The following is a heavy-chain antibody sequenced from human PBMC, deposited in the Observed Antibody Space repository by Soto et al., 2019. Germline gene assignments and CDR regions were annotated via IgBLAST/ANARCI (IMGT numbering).Heavy chain of an antibody. Sequence: GGSLRLSCAASGFTFSSYSMNWVRQAPGKGLEWVSSISSSSSYIYYADSVKGRFTISRDNAKNSLYLQMNSLRAEDTAVYYCARGAIGELLSWNDYWGQGTLVTVSS. V-gene: IGHV3-21*01. CDR1: GFTFSSYS. D-gene: IGHD3-10*01. CDR3: ARGAIGELLSWNDY. J-gene: IGHJ4*02. CDR2: ISSSSSYI.